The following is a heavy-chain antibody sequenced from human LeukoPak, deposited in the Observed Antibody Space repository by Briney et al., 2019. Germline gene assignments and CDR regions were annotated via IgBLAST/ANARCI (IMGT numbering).Heavy chain of an antibody. V-gene: IGHV4-59*01. Sequence: SETLSLTCTVSGASISSYYWSWIRQPPGKGLDWIGCIYYSGYTNYNPSLKSRVTMSVDTSKNQFSLKVSSVTAADTAVYYCARDPGPYCTTTSCYVDYWGRGTLVTVSS. D-gene: IGHD2-2*01. CDR3: ARDPGPYCTTTSCYVDY. CDR2: IYYSGYT. J-gene: IGHJ4*02. CDR1: GASISSYY.